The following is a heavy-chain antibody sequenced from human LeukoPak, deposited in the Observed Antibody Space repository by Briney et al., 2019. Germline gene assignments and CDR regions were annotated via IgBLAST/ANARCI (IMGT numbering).Heavy chain of an antibody. V-gene: IGHV1-2*02. CDR1: GYTFTGYY. D-gene: IGHD5-24*01. Sequence: GASVKVSCKASGYTFTGYYMHWVRQAPGQGLEWMGWINPNSGGTNYAQKFQGRVTMTRDTSISTAYMELSGLRSDDRAVYYCARDLSGLQEQNYFDYWGQGTLVTVSS. CDR3: ARDLSGLQEQNYFDY. CDR2: INPNSGGT. J-gene: IGHJ4*02.